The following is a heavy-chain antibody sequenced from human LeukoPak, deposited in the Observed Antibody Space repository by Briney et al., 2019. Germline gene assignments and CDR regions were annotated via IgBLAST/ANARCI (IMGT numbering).Heavy chain of an antibody. CDR1: GFTFSSYW. J-gene: IGHJ4*02. D-gene: IGHD6-13*01. CDR3: ARAYSSSWCDGWWFDY. CDR2: INSDGSST. V-gene: IGHV3-74*01. Sequence: GGSLRLSCAASGFTFSSYWMHWVRQAPGKGLVWVSRINSDGSSTSYADSVKGRFTISRDNAKNTLYLQMNSLRAEDTAVYYCARAYSSSWCDGWWFDYWGQGTLVTVSS.